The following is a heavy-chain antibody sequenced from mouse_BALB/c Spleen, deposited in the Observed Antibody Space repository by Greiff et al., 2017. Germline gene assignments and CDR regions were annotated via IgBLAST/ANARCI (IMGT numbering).Heavy chain of an antibody. D-gene: IGHD4-1*01. CDR3: TREGTGRTWFAY. CDR1: GFTFSSYT. J-gene: IGHJ3*01. V-gene: IGHV5-6-4*01. CDR2: ISSGGSYT. Sequence: EVKVVESGGGLVKPGGSLKLSCAASGFTFSSYTMSWVRQTPEKRLEWVATISSGGSYTYYPDSVKGRFTISRDNAKNTLYLQMSSLKSEDTAMYYCTREGTGRTWFAYWGQGTLVTVSA.